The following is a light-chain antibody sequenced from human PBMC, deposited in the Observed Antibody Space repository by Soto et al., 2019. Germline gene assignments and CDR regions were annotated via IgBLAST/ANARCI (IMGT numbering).Light chain of an antibody. CDR2: GAS. CDR3: QEYNNWHPVT. Sequence: EILMTQSPATLSVSPGERATLSCRACQSVSSKLAWYQQKPGQAPRLLIYGASTRATGIPARFSGSGSGTEFTLTISSPQSEDFSVYYCQEYNNWHPVTFGGGTKV. V-gene: IGKV3-15*01. CDR1: QSVSSK. J-gene: IGKJ4*01.